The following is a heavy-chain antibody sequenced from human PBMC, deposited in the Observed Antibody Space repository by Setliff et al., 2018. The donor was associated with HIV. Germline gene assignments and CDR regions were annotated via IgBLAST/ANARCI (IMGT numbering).Heavy chain of an antibody. D-gene: IGHD6-13*01. Sequence: SETLSLTCTVSGGSISSSSYYWGWIRQPPGKGLEWIGNIFYSGHTYYNPSLRSRVTISVDTSKNQFSLNPRSVTAADTAVYYCARGVAAAGLWGQGTLVTVSS. J-gene: IGHJ4*02. CDR2: IFYSGHT. CDR3: ARGVAAAGL. CDR1: GGSISSSSYY. V-gene: IGHV4-39*01.